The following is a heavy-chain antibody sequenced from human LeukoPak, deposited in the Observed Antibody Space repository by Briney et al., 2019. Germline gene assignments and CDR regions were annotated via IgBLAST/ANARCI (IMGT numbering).Heavy chain of an antibody. CDR2: ISNSGDNI. Sequence: GGSLRLSCAASGFTFSTYAMSWVRQVPGKGLEWISGISNSGDNIYYADSVKGRFTISRDNSRNTLYLQMNSLRADDTAVYYCARDWGTRRLDYWGQGTLVTVSS. CDR3: ARDWGTRRLDY. J-gene: IGHJ4*02. D-gene: IGHD3-16*01. CDR1: GFTFSTYA. V-gene: IGHV3-23*01.